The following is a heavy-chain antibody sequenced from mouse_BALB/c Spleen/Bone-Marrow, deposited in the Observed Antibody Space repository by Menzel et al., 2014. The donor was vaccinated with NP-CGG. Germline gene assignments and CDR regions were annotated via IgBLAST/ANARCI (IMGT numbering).Heavy chain of an antibody. CDR3: ASSYYGSSQFAY. CDR2: IWAGGSI. Sequence: QVQLKESGPGLVAPSQSLSITCTVSGFSLTSYGVHWVRQPPGKGLEWLGVIWAGGSIIYNSALMSRLSISKDNSKSQVFLKMNSLQTDDTATYYCASSYYGSSQFAYWGQGTLVTVSA. D-gene: IGHD1-1*01. J-gene: IGHJ3*01. V-gene: IGHV2-9*02. CDR1: GFSLTSYG.